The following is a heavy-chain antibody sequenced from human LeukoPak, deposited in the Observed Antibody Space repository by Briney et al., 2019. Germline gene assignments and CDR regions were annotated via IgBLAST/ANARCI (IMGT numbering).Heavy chain of an antibody. V-gene: IGHV4-39*01. Sequence: SETLSLTCTVSGGSISSSSYYWGWIRQPPGKGLEWIGSIYYSGSTYYNPSLKSRVTISVDTSKNQFSLKLSSVTAADTAVYYCARRLGGYSGYDHGGVDYWGQGTLVTVSS. D-gene: IGHD5-12*01. J-gene: IGHJ4*02. CDR3: ARRLGGYSGYDHGGVDY. CDR2: IYYSGST. CDR1: GGSISSSSYY.